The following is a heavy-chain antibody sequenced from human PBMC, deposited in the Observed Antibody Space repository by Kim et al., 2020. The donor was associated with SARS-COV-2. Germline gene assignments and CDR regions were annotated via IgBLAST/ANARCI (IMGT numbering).Heavy chain of an antibody. Sequence: TPSLKSRVTISVDTSKNQFSLKLSSVTAADTAIYYCARRSQSDHLCWFDPWGQGTLVTVSS. V-gene: IGHV4-59*01. J-gene: IGHJ5*02. D-gene: IGHD2-21*01. CDR3: ARRSQSDHLCWFDP.